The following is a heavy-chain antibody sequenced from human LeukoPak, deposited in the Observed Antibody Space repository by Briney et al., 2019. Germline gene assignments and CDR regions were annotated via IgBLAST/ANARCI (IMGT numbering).Heavy chain of an antibody. CDR2: IYTSGST. Sequence: SETLSLTCTVSGGSISSYYWSWIRQPAGKGLEWIGRIYTSGSTHYNPSLKSRVTMSVDTSKNHFSLKMSSVTAADTAVYYCARDRETGFGINYYFYMDVWGKGTTVTISS. CDR1: GGSISSYY. D-gene: IGHD3-9*01. CDR3: ARDRETGFGINYYFYMDV. J-gene: IGHJ6*03. V-gene: IGHV4-4*07.